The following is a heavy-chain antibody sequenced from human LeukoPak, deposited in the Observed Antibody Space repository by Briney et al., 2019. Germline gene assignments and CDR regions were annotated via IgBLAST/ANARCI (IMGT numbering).Heavy chain of an antibody. Sequence: GWSLRLSCVASGFTFSRYGMHGVRQAPGKGLEWVAVIWYVGSNKYYADSVKGRFTISRDNSKNTLDLKMNSLRDEDTAVYYCARDRFYDFWSGYSTPDYWGQGTLVTVSS. CDR3: ARDRFYDFWSGYSTPDY. CDR1: GFTFSRYG. V-gene: IGHV3-33*01. D-gene: IGHD3-3*01. CDR2: IWYVGSNK. J-gene: IGHJ4*02.